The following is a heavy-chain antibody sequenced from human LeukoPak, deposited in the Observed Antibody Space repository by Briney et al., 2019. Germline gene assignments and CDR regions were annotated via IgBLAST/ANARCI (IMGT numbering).Heavy chain of an antibody. Sequence: QPGGSLRLSCTASGFTFSSYAMSWVRQAPGKGLEWVSALSGSGGNTYYADSVKGRFTTSRDNSKNTLYLQMNSLRAEDTAVYYCARAPDGYEAFDIWGQGTMVTVSS. CDR2: LSGSGGNT. CDR3: ARAPDGYEAFDI. J-gene: IGHJ3*02. D-gene: IGHD3-22*01. CDR1: GFTFSSYA. V-gene: IGHV3-23*01.